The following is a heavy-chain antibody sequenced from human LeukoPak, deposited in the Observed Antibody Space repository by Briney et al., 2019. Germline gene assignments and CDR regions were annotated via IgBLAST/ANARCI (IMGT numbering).Heavy chain of an antibody. J-gene: IGHJ4*02. CDR1: GYTFTVYY. CDR3: ARVARRLLTSGSYSY. D-gene: IGHD1-26*01. V-gene: IGHV1-2*02. Sequence: ASVNVSCKASGYTFTVYYMHWVRQAPGQGLEWMGWINPSSGGTNYAQKFQGRVTMTRDTSISTAYMELSRLRSDDTAVYYCARVARRLLTSGSYSYWGQGTLVTVSS. CDR2: INPSSGGT.